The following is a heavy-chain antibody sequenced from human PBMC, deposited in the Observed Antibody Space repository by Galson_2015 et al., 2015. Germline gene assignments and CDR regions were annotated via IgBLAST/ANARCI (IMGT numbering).Heavy chain of an antibody. D-gene: IGHD3-3*01. CDR1: GFTFSSYG. CDR3: ARGRDFWSGYQDV. Sequence: SLRLSCAASGFTFSSYGMHWVRQAPGKGLEWVAVISYDGSNKYYADSVKGRFTISRDNSKNTLYLQMNSLRAEDTAVYYCARGRDFWSGYQDVWGQGTTVTVSS. J-gene: IGHJ6*02. CDR2: ISYDGSNK. V-gene: IGHV3-30*03.